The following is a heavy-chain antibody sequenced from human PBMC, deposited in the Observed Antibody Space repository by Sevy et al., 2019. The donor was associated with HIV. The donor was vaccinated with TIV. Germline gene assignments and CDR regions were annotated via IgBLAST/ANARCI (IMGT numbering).Heavy chain of an antibody. D-gene: IGHD3-10*01. J-gene: IGHJ6*01. CDR1: GFTFNSYG. CDR3: ARMFRFDGMDF. CDR2: ISYDGSEK. Sequence: GGSLRLSCEASGFTFNSYGMHWVRQAPGKGLEWVAVISYDGSEKYYADSVKGRFTISRDRSKNTLYVQMNSLRAEDTAVYFCARMFRFDGMDFWGQGTTVTVSS. V-gene: IGHV3-30*03.